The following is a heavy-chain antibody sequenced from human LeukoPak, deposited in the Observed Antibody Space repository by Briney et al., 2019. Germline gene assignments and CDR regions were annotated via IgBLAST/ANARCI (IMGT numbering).Heavy chain of an antibody. Sequence: GGSLLLSCSSSGFNFGAYSMHWCRQTPARGVEFCSANHHYGSGTFYAHPVKGRFTISIDNSKNTLSLQMDSLRAEDTDIYYCVKDLFFYYGVVVWGQGTKVTVSS. CDR2: NHHYGSGT. V-gene: IGHV3-64D*06. CDR1: GFNFGAYS. J-gene: IGHJ6*02. CDR3: VKDLFFYYGVVV. D-gene: IGHD3-3*01.